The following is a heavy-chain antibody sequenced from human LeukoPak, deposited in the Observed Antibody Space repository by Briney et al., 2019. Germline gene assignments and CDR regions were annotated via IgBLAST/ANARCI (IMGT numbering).Heavy chain of an antibody. V-gene: IGHV4-59*12. CDR2: IYYSGST. J-gene: IGHJ4*02. CDR3: ARARDYYDSSGYYYPYYLDY. CDR1: GGSISSYH. D-gene: IGHD3-22*01. Sequence: SETLSLTCTVSGGSISSYHWSWIRQPPGKGLESIGNIYYSGSTNYNPSLQSRVTISVDTSKNQFSLKLSSVTAADTAVYYCARARDYYDSSGYYYPYYLDYWGQGTLVTVSS.